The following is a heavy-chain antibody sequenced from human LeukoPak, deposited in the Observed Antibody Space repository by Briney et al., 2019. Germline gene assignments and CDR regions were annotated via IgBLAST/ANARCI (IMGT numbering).Heavy chain of an antibody. CDR2: INPSSGST. D-gene: IGHD4-17*01. V-gene: IGHV1-46*01. J-gene: IGHJ3*02. Sequence: ASVKVSCKASGYTFISYYIHWVRQAPGQGLEWLGLINPSSGSTTYAQKFQGRVTVTRDTSTSTVYMELSSLRSEDTAVYYCERVTTSDAFDIWGQGTLVTVSS. CDR1: GYTFISYY. CDR3: ERVTTSDAFDI.